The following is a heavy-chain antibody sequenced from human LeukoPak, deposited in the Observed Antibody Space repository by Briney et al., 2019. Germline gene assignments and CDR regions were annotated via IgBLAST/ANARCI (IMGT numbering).Heavy chain of an antibody. D-gene: IGHD3-10*01. CDR1: GGSISSGSYY. V-gene: IGHV4-61*02. CDR3: AREAGIKVSLGVDY. Sequence: SQTLSLTCTVSGGSISSGSYYWSWIRQPAGKGLEWIGRIYTSGSTNYNPSLKGRVTISVDTSKNQFSLKLSSVTAADTAVYYCAREAGIKVSLGVDYWGQGTLVTVSS. CDR2: IYTSGST. J-gene: IGHJ4*02.